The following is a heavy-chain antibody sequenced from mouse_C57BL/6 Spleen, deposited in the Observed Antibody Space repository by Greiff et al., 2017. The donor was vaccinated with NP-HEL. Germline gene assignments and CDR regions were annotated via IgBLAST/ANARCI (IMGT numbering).Heavy chain of an antibody. CDR2: ISSGSSTI. V-gene: IGHV5-17*01. CDR3: ARPNGYYAMDY. Sequence: EVQGVESGGGLVKPGGSLKLSCAASGFTFSDYGMHWVRQAPEKGLEWVAYISSGSSTIYYADTEKGRFTISRDNAKNTLFLQMTSLRSEDTAMYYCARPNGYYAMDYWGQGTSVTVSS. J-gene: IGHJ4*01. CDR1: GFTFSDYG.